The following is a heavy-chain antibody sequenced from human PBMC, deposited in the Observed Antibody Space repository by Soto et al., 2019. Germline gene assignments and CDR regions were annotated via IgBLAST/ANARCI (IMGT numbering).Heavy chain of an antibody. V-gene: IGHV3-33*01. CDR2: MWYDGTNK. J-gene: IGHJ3*02. Sequence: GGSLRLSCAASGCTFRIYSMHWVRQSPGKGLEWVAVMWYDGTNKYYGESVKGRFTISRDNSENTLYLQMNSLRVEDTAVYYCARDATFGTKGGSFDIWGHGTLVTVSS. CDR1: GCTFRIYS. CDR3: ARDATFGTKGGSFDI. D-gene: IGHD3-16*01.